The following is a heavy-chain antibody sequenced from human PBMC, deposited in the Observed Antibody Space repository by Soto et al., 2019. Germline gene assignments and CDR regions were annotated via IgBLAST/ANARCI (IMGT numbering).Heavy chain of an antibody. J-gene: IGHJ6*03. CDR2: ISAYNGNT. V-gene: IGHV1-18*01. Sequence: ASVKVSCKASGYTFTSYGISWVRQAPGQGLEWMGRISAYNGNTNYAQKLQGRVTMTTDTSTSTAYMELRSLRSDDTAVYYCARVGRLDYYGSGSYYTGKYYYYMDVWGKGTTVTVSS. CDR1: GYTFTSYG. CDR3: ARVGRLDYYGSGSYYTGKYYYYMDV. D-gene: IGHD3-10*01.